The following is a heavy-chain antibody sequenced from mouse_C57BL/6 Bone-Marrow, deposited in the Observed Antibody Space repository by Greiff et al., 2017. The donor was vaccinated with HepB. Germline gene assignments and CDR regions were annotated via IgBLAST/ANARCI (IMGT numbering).Heavy chain of an antibody. CDR1: GFNIKNTY. Sequence: VQLQQSVAELVRPGASVKLSCTASGFNIKNTYMHWVKQRPEQGLEWIGRIDPANGNTKYAPKFQGKATITADTSSNTAYMQLSSLTSEDTAIYYCVSSYYSSSLFAYWGQGTLVTVSA. J-gene: IGHJ3*01. CDR2: IDPANGNT. V-gene: IGHV14-3*01. CDR3: VSSYYSSSLFAY. D-gene: IGHD2-5*01.